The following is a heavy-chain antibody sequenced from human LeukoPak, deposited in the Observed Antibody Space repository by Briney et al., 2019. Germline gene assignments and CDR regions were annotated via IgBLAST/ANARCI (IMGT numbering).Heavy chain of an antibody. CDR3: AKDRRAGSYDY. CDR2: ISGSGGST. CDR1: GFTFSRNG. D-gene: IGHD3-10*01. V-gene: IGHV3-23*01. J-gene: IGHJ4*02. Sequence: GGTLRLSCAASGFTFSRNGMTWVRQAPGKGLEWVSAISGSGGSTYYADSVKGRFTISRDNSKNTLYLQMNSLRAEDTAVYYCAKDRRAGSYDYWGQGTLVTVSS.